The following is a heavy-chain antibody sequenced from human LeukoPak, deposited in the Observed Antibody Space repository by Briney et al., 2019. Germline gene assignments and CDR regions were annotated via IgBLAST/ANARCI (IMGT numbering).Heavy chain of an antibody. CDR1: GYTFTSYY. Sequence: ASVKVSCKASGYTFTSYYMHWVRQAPGQGLEWMGIINPSCGSTSYAQKFQDRVPTTRDTSTSTVYMELSSLRSEATAVYYCARGWGYCSGGSCLGHDAFDIWGQGTMVTVSS. J-gene: IGHJ3*02. V-gene: IGHV1-46*01. CDR3: ARGWGYCSGGSCLGHDAFDI. D-gene: IGHD2-15*01. CDR2: INPSCGST.